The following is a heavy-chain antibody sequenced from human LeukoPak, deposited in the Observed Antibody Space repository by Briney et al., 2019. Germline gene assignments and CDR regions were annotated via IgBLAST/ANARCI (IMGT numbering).Heavy chain of an antibody. Sequence: GGSLRLSCTTSGFNFRAYWMAWVRQAPGKGLEWVSSISSSSSYIYYADSVKGRFTISRDNAKNSLYLQMNSLRAEDTAVYYCASEKGVVVPASDYWGQGTLVTVSS. CDR1: GFNFRAYW. V-gene: IGHV3-21*01. CDR2: ISSSSSYI. J-gene: IGHJ4*02. CDR3: ASEKGVVVPASDY. D-gene: IGHD2-2*01.